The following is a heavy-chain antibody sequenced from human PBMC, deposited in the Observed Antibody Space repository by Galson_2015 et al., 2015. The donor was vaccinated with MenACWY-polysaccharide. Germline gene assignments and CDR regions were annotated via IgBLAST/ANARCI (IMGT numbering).Heavy chain of an antibody. V-gene: IGHV3-9*01. J-gene: IGHJ6*03. CDR3: AKEGMTTVTTRYYYYYMDV. CDR2: ISWNSGSI. Sequence: SLRLSCAASGFTFDDYAMHWVRQAPGKGLEWVSGISWNSGSIGYADSVKGRFTISRDNAKNSLYLQMNSLRAEDTALYCCAKEGMTTVTTRYYYYYMDVWGKGTTVTVSS. CDR1: GFTFDDYA. D-gene: IGHD4-11*01.